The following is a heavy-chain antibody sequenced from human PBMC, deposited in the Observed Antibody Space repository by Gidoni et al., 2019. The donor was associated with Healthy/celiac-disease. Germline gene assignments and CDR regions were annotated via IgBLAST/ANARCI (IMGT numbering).Heavy chain of an antibody. CDR1: GFTFSSYA. J-gene: IGHJ4*02. V-gene: IGHV3-23*01. D-gene: IGHD3-10*01. CDR2: ISGSGGST. Sequence: EVQLLESGGGLVQPGGSLRLSCAASGFTFSSYAMSWVRQAPGKGLEWVSAISGSGGSTYYADSVKGRFTISRDNSKNTLYLQMNSLRAEDTAVYYCAKLGMAKGRTSYYFDYWGQGTLVTVSS. CDR3: AKLGMAKGRTSYYFDY.